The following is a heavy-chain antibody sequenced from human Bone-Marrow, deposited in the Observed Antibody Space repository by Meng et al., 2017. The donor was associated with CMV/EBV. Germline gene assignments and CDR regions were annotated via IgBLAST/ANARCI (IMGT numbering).Heavy chain of an antibody. CDR3: GRVDSGSYAYFDH. Sequence: CKASGYRLTDNYMHWVRQAPGQGIEWIGWINPKSGGTNYAQVFQGRVTMTRDTSISTAYMELSRLRSDDTAVYYCGRVDSGSYAYFDHWGQGTLVTVSS. CDR2: INPKSGGT. D-gene: IGHD1-26*01. J-gene: IGHJ4*02. V-gene: IGHV1-2*02. CDR1: GYRLTDNY.